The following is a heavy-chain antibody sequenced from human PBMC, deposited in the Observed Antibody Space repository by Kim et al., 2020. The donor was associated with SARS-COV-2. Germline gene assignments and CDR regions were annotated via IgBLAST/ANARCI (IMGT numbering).Heavy chain of an antibody. CDR2: ET. Sequence: ETIYAQKFQGRVTMTEDTSTDTAYMELSSLRSEDTAVYYCATPNSSGWYVWGQGTLVTVSS. J-gene: IGHJ4*02. CDR3: ATPNSSGWYV. D-gene: IGHD6-19*01. V-gene: IGHV1-24*01.